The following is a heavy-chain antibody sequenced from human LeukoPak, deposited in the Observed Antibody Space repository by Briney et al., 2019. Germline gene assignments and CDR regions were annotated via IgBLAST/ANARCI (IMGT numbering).Heavy chain of an antibody. D-gene: IGHD1-1*01. J-gene: IGHJ3*02. Sequence: TGGSLRLSCAASGFIVSSKDMSWVRQAPGKGLEWVSVIYSGGSTYYADYVKGRFTISRDNSKDTLYLQMNSVRAEDTAVYYCARKVQVPRVGAFDIWGQGTMVTVSS. CDR3: ARKVQVPRVGAFDI. CDR2: IYSGGST. CDR1: GFIVSSKD. V-gene: IGHV3-53*05.